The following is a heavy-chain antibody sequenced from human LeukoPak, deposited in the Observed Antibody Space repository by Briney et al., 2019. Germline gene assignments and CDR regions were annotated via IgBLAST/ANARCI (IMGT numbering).Heavy chain of an antibody. CDR3: ARDAGYFPRGYDYDSSGSHFDF. CDR1: GYTFTSYY. D-gene: IGHD3-22*01. Sequence: ASVKVSCKASGYTFTSYYMHWVRQAPGQGLEWMGIINPSGGSTSYAQKFQGRVTMTTDTSTSTAYMELRSLRSDDTAVYYCARDAGYFPRGYDYDSSGSHFDFWGQGTLVTVSS. CDR2: INPSGGST. V-gene: IGHV1-46*01. J-gene: IGHJ4*02.